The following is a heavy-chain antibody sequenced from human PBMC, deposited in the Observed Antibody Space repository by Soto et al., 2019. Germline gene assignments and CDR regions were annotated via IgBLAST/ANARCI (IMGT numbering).Heavy chain of an antibody. CDR3: ARRGGSSPFDY. V-gene: IGHV4-39*01. CDR1: GGSISSSSYY. Sequence: QLQLQESGPGLVKPSETLSLTCTVSGGSISSSSYYWGWIRQSPGKGLEWIGNIYYSGSTYYNPSLKSRVPIPVDTSKNQFSLKLSSVTAADTAVYYCARRGGSSPFDYWGQGTLVTVSS. J-gene: IGHJ4*02. CDR2: IYYSGST. D-gene: IGHD1-26*01.